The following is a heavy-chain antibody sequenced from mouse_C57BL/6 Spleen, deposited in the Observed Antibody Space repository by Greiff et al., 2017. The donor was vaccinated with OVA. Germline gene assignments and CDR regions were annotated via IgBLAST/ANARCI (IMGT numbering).Heavy chain of an antibody. D-gene: IGHD2-3*01. V-gene: IGHV1-74*01. CDR3: AIYDCYSPFDY. CDR2: IHPSDSDT. J-gene: IGHJ2*01. Sequence: QVQLQQPGAELVKPGASVKVSCKASGYTFTSYWMHWVKQRPGQGLEWIGRIHPSDSDTNYNQKFKGKATLTVDKSSSTAYMQLSSLTSEDSAVYYCAIYDCYSPFDYWGQGTTLTVSS. CDR1: GYTFTSYW.